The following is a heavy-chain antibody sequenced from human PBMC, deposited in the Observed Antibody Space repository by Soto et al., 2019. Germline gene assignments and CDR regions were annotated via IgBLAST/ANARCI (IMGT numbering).Heavy chain of an antibody. J-gene: IGHJ4*02. CDR2: IYYSGST. CDR1: GGSISSGDYY. CDR3: ARHVVPAANYFDY. Sequence: SETLSLTRTVSGGSISSGDYYWSWIRQPPGKGLELIGYIYYSGSTYYNPSLKSRVTISVDTSKNHFSLKLSSVTAADTAVYYCARHVVPAANYFDYWGQGTLVTVSS. D-gene: IGHD2-2*01. V-gene: IGHV4-30-4*01.